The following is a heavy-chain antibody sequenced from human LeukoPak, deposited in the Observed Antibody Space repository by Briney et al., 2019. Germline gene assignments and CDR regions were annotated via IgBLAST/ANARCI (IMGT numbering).Heavy chain of an antibody. CDR2: ISSSGSTI. Sequence: GGSLRLSCAASGFTFSSYEMNWVRQAPGKGLEWVSYISSSGSTIYYADSVKGRFTISRDNAKNSLYLQMNSLRAEDTAVYYCARELIGYSSGWYRPLYFQHWGQGTLVAVSS. CDR3: ARELIGYSSGWYRPLYFQH. D-gene: IGHD6-19*01. J-gene: IGHJ1*01. CDR1: GFTFSSYE. V-gene: IGHV3-48*03.